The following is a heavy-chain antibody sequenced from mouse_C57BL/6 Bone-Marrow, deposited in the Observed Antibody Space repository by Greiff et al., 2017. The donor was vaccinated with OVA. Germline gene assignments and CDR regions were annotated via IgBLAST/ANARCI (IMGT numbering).Heavy chain of an antibody. CDR3: ARATTVVDWYFDV. D-gene: IGHD1-1*01. CDR1: GYTFTSYW. V-gene: IGHV1-53*01. J-gene: IGHJ1*03. CDR2: INPSTGGT. Sequence: VQLQQPGTELVQPGASVKLSCKASGYTFTSYWMHWVKQRPGQGLEWIGNINPSTGGTNYNEKFQSKATLTVDKSSSTSYMQLSSLTAEDAAVYYGARATTVVDWYFDVWGTGTTVTVSS.